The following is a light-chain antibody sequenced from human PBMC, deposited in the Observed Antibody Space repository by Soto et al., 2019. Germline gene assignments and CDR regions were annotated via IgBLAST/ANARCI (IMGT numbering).Light chain of an antibody. Sequence: IVLTQSPGTLSLSPGDRATLSCRASQSVSSYLAWYQQKPGQAPRLLIYDASNRATGIPARFSGSGSGTDFSLTIISLQTEDFAVYYGQQRSNWPTITFGQGTRLEIK. CDR3: QQRSNWPTIT. CDR2: DAS. V-gene: IGKV3-11*01. J-gene: IGKJ5*01. CDR1: QSVSSY.